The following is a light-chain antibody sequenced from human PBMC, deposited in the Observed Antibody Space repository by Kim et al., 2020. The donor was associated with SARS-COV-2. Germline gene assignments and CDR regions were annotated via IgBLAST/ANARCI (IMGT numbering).Light chain of an antibody. CDR2: YDS. CDR1: NIGSNS. CDR3: QVWDSSSDHPV. V-gene: IGLV3-21*04. Sequence: APGKTARITCGGNNIGSNSVHWYQHKQGQAPVLVIYYDSDRPSGIPERFSGSNSGNTATLTISRVEAGDEADYYCQVWDSSSDHPVFGGGTQLTVL. J-gene: IGLJ3*02.